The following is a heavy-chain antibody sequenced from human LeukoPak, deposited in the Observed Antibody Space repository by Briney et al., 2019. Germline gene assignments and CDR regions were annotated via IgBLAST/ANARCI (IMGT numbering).Heavy chain of an antibody. CDR1: GFTFNDHF. CDR2: ARNKANSYTI. D-gene: IGHD1-26*01. CDR3: TRERSSGSYFLGSFDC. Sequence: PGGSLRLSCAASGFTFNDHFMDWVRQAPGKGLEWVGRARNKANSYTIEYAASLKGRFTILRDDSQNSLYLQMNSLKTEDTAVYYCTRERSSGSYFLGSFDCWGQGTLVTVSS. J-gene: IGHJ4*02. V-gene: IGHV3-72*01.